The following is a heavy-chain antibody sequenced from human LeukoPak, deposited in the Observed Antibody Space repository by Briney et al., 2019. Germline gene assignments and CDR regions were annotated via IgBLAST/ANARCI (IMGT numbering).Heavy chain of an antibody. CDR1: GGTFSIHA. CDR3: ARGDSGYDYGFDN. D-gene: IGHD5-12*01. CDR2: IIPIFGTT. J-gene: IGHJ4*02. V-gene: IGHV1-69*05. Sequence: VKVSCKASGGTFSIHAISWVRQAPGPGLEWVGGIIPIFGTTNYAQKFQGRVTITTDESTSTGYMELRSLRSDDTAVYYCARGDSGYDYGFDNWGQGTLVTVSS.